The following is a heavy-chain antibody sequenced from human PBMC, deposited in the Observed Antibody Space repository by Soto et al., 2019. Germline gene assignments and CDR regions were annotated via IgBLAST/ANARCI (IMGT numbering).Heavy chain of an antibody. J-gene: IGHJ3*02. V-gene: IGHV5-51*01. D-gene: IGHD3-22*01. Sequence: VESLKISCKGSGYSFTSYWIGRVRQMPGKGLEWMGIIYPGDSDTRYNPSLQGQVTISADKSFSTAYLHGSRLKGSDTAMYYCARLYYCDSSAPLVDAIDIWCQEIMVTV. CDR2: IYPGDSDT. CDR3: ARLYYCDSSAPLVDAIDI. CDR1: GYSFTSYW.